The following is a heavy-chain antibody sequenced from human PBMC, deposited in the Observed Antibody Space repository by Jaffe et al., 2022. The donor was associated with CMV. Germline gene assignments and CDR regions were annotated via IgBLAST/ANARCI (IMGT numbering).Heavy chain of an antibody. CDR3: AKDQGRTYCGGDCYDPPREGSGMDV. CDR1: GFTFSSYG. V-gene: IGHV3-30*18. CDR2: ISYDGSNK. D-gene: IGHD2-21*02. J-gene: IGHJ6*02. Sequence: QVQLVESGGGVVQPGRSLRLSCAASGFTFSSYGMHWVRQAPGKGLEWVAVISYDGSNKYYADSVKGRFTISRDNSKNTLYLQMNSLRAEDTAVYYCAKDQGRTYCGGDCYDPPREGSGMDVWGQGTTVTVSS.